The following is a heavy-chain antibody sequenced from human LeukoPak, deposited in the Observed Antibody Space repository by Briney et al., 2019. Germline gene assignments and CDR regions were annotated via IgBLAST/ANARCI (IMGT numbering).Heavy chain of an antibody. Sequence: SQTLSLTCTVSGGSISSGGYYWSWIRQHPGKGLEWIGYIYYSGSTYYNPSLKSRVTISVDTSKNQFSLKLSSVTAADTAVYYCARAPSASWGEVDYFDYWGQGTLVTVSS. CDR3: ARAPSASWGEVDYFDY. CDR2: IYYSGST. D-gene: IGHD6-13*01. J-gene: IGHJ4*02. CDR1: GGSISSGGYY. V-gene: IGHV4-31*03.